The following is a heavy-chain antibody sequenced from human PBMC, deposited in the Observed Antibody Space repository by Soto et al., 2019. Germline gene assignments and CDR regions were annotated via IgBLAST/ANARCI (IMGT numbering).Heavy chain of an antibody. V-gene: IGHV4-4*07. CDR1: GVSVRSYT. CDR2: VFSSVSA. Sequence: PSETVSLTXIVSGVSVRSYTWSWVRQPANKGLEWVGRVFSSVSATYNPSLKSRVSISMDTPENRISLKLDSVTAADAGVYFCARDGMTTGDTWGPGTLVTVSS. CDR3: ARDGMTTGDT. D-gene: IGHD2-21*02. J-gene: IGHJ4*02.